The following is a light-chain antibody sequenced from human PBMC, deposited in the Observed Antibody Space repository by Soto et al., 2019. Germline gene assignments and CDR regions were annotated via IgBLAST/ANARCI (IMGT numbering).Light chain of an antibody. V-gene: IGKV3D-15*01. J-gene: IGKJ2*01. CDR3: QEYHNWPFT. CDR1: QSFSNK. CDR2: DAS. Sequence: IVMTQSPATLSVSPGGRATLSCRASQSFSNKLAWYQQKPDQAPRLLMYDASTRATGVPARFSGSGSGTEFSLTISSRQSEDFAVYYCQEYHNWPFTFGQGTKLEIQ.